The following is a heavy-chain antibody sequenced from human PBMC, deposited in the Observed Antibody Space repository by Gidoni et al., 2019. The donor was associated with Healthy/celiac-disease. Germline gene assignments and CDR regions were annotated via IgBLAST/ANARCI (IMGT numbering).Heavy chain of an antibody. CDR3: ARMVGATYFDY. CDR2: ISSSGSTI. J-gene: IGHJ4*02. V-gene: IGHV3-48*03. Sequence: EVQLVESGGGLVQPGGSLRLSCAASGFTFRSYEMNWVRQAPGKGLEWGSYISSSGSTIYYADSVKGRFTISRDNAKNSLYLQMNSLRAEDTAVYYCARMVGATYFDYWGQGTLVTVSS. CDR1: GFTFRSYE. D-gene: IGHD1-26*01.